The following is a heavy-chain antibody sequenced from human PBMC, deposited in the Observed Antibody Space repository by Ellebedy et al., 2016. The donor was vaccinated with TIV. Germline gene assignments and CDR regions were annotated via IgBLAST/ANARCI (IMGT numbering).Heavy chain of an antibody. V-gene: IGHV4-4*02. CDR2: VHPSGST. CDR1: GASISSRNW. D-gene: IGHD3-10*01. J-gene: IGHJ4*02. CDR3: ARRGVAIRGDPYYYFDY. Sequence: SETLSLTCAVSGASISSRNWWTWLRQAPGKGLEWIGEVHPSGSTNYNPSLKSRVAMSVGKSSNQFSLKLNSVTAADTAVYFCARRGVAIRGDPYYYFDYWGQGILVTVSS.